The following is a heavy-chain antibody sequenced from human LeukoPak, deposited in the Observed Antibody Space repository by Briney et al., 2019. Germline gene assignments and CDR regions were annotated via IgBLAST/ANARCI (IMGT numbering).Heavy chain of an antibody. CDR1: GFTFSSYA. J-gene: IGHJ4*02. V-gene: IGHV3-30-3*01. CDR3: AAESRWLLVDY. CDR2: ISYDGSNK. Sequence: GGSLRLSCAASGFTFSSYAMHWVRQAPGKGLEWVAVISYDGSNKYYADSVKGRFTISRDNSKNTLYLQMNSLRAEDTAVYYCAAESRWLLVDYWGQGTLVTVSS. D-gene: IGHD5-24*01.